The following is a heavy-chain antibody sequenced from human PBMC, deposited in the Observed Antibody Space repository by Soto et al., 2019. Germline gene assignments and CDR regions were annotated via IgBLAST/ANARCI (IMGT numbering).Heavy chain of an antibody. V-gene: IGHV3-74*01. Sequence: EVQLVESGGGLVQPGGSLRLSCAASGFTFSSYWMHWVRQAPGKGLVWVSRINSDGSSTSYADSVKGRFTISRDNAKNTLYLQMNSLSAEDTAVYYCASPRPGYCSGGSCHIPPPLFDYWGQGTLVTVSS. D-gene: IGHD2-15*01. J-gene: IGHJ4*02. CDR3: ASPRPGYCSGGSCHIPPPLFDY. CDR2: INSDGSST. CDR1: GFTFSSYW.